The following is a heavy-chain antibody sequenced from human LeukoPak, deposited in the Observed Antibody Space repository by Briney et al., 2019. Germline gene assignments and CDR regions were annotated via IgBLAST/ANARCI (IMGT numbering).Heavy chain of an antibody. CDR2: INPNGGGT. V-gene: IGHV1-2*02. CDR3: ARERVVGEYYYYGMDV. Sequence: ASVKVSCKASGYTFTGYYMHWVRQAPGQGLEWMGWINPNGGGTNYAQKFQGRVTMTRDTSISTAYMELSRLRSDDTAVYYCARERVVGEYYYYGMDVWGQGTTVTVSS. D-gene: IGHD1-26*01. CDR1: GYTFTGYY. J-gene: IGHJ6*02.